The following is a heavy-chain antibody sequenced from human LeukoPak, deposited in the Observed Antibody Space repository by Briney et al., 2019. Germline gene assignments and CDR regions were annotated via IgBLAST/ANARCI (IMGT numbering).Heavy chain of an antibody. Sequence: PGWSLRLSCAASGAAFSKYGMKWVRQAAGAGLEYISGISRSGDITHYADSVKGRFTISRDNVKNTLYLQMNSLRAEDTALYYCATEGFYFWGPGTQVTVSS. CDR2: ISRSGDIT. J-gene: IGHJ4*02. CDR1: GAAFSKYG. CDR3: ATEGFYF. V-gene: IGHV3-23*01.